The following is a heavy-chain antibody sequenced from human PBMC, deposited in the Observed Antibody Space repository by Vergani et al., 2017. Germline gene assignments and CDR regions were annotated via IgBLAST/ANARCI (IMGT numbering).Heavy chain of an antibody. Sequence: QVQLVQSGAEVKKPGASVKVSCKASGYTFTSYYMHWVRQAPGQGLEWMGIINPSGGSTSYAQKFQGRVTMTRDTSTSTVYMELRSLRSDDTAVYYCAKEGEESTSVSGYWFDPWGQGTLVTVSS. CDR2: INPSGGST. D-gene: IGHD2-2*01. V-gene: IGHV1-46*01. CDR1: GYTFTSYY. J-gene: IGHJ5*02. CDR3: AKEGEESTSVSGYWFDP.